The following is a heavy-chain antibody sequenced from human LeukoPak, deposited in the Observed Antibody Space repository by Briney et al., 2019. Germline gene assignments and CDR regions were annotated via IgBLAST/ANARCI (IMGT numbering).Heavy chain of an antibody. Sequence: GGSLRLSCAASGFTFSSYAMNWVRQAPGKGLEWVSAISGSGGSTYYADSVKGRFTISRDNSKNTLYLQMNSLRAEDTAVYYCAKDRRVATTLRGMDVWGQGTTVTVSS. V-gene: IGHV3-23*01. J-gene: IGHJ6*02. CDR2: ISGSGGST. D-gene: IGHD5-12*01. CDR1: GFTFSSYA. CDR3: AKDRRVATTLRGMDV.